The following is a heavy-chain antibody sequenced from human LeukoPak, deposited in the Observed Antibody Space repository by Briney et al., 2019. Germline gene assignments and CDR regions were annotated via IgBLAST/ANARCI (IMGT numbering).Heavy chain of an antibody. CDR2: IYSNGNT. CDR3: ARSATVTTGYFDY. D-gene: IGHD4-17*01. J-gene: IGHJ4*02. Sequence: AETLSLTCSVSGGSISSSGHYWGWIRQSPEKGLDWIGSIYSNGNTYYNPSVKSRVTISVDTSKNQFSLKLTSVTAAETAVYYCARSATVTTGYFDYWGQGALVTVSS. CDR1: GGSISSSGHY. V-gene: IGHV4-39*07.